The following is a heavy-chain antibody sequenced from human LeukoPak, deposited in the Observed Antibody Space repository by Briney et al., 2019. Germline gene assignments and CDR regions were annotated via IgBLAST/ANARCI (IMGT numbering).Heavy chain of an antibody. CDR1: VYTFTSYG. Sequence: ASVKVSCKASVYTFTSYGISWVRQAPGQGLEWMGWISAYNGNTNYAQKFQGRVTITADKSTSTAYMELSSLRSEDTAVYYCARDSIVGANPFEDYWGQGTLVTVSS. V-gene: IGHV1-18*01. J-gene: IGHJ4*02. D-gene: IGHD1-26*01. CDR2: ISAYNGNT. CDR3: ARDSIVGANPFEDY.